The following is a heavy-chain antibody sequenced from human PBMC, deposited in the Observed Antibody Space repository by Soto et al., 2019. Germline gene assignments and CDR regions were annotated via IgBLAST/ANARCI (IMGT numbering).Heavy chain of an antibody. CDR3: ASRDYGEYVRHYYYGMDV. D-gene: IGHD4-17*01. V-gene: IGHV1-69*13. CDR1: GGTFSSYA. CDR2: IIPIFGTA. Sequence: ASVKVSCKASGGTFSSYAISWVRQAPGQGLEWMGGIIPIFGTANYAQKFQGRVTITADESTSTAYMELSSLRSEDTAVYYCASRDYGEYVRHYYYGMDVWGQGTTVTVSS. J-gene: IGHJ6*02.